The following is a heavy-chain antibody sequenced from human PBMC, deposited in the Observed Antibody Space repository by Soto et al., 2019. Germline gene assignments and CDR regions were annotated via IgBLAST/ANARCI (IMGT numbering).Heavy chain of an antibody. Sequence: EVQVLESGGGLGQPGGSLRLSCEGSEFTVSGHAMTWIRQAPGKGPEWVSTITDDGGTYYADSVKGRFAMSRDTSENTLYLQMNSLGAEDTAAYYCAPHVSCSGGSCQYDAFAIRGQGTMVTVSS. CDR3: APHVSCSGGSCQYDAFAI. J-gene: IGHJ3*02. V-gene: IGHV3-23*01. CDR2: ITDDGGT. D-gene: IGHD2-15*01. CDR1: EFTVSGHA.